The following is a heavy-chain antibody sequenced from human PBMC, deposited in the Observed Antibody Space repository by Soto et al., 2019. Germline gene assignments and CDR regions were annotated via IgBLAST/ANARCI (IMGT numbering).Heavy chain of an antibody. CDR3: ARLHSASYHSPLRY. Sequence: GESLKISGKGSGCSFTNYWIGCVRQMPGKGLEWMGIIYPGDSDTRYSPSFQGQVTISADRSISTAYVQWSSLKASDTAMYYCARLHSASYHSPLRYWGQGTLVTVSS. CDR1: GCSFTNYW. CDR2: IYPGDSDT. J-gene: IGHJ4*02. D-gene: IGHD1-26*01. V-gene: IGHV5-51*01.